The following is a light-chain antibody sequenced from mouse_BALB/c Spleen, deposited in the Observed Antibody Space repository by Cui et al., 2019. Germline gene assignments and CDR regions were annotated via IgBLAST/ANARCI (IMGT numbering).Light chain of an antibody. CDR2: YTS. V-gene: IGKV4-50*01. J-gene: IGKJ5*01. Sequence: ENVPTQSPAIMSASLGEKVTMSCRASSSANYMYWYQQKSDASPKLWIYYTSNLAPGVPARFSGSGSGNSYSLTISSMEGEDAATYYCQQFTSSPSTTFGAGTKLELK. CDR3: QQFTSSPSTT. CDR1: SSANY.